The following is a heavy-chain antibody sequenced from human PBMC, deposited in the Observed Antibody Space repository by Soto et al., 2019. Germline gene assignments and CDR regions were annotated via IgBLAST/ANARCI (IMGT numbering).Heavy chain of an antibody. D-gene: IGHD3-3*01. CDR3: ARGVDFCSGYHFDY. CDR2: INPNSGGT. CDR1: GYTFTGYY. Sequence: ASVKVSCNASGYTFTGYYRHCVRQAPGQGLEWMGWINPNSGGTNYAQKFQGWVTMTRDTSISTAYMELSRLRSDDMAVYYCARGVDFCSGYHFDYWGQGTLVTVSS. V-gene: IGHV1-2*04. J-gene: IGHJ4*02.